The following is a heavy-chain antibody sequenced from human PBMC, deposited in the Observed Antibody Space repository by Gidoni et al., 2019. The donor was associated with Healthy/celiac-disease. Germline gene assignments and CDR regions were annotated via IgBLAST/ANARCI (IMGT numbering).Heavy chain of an antibody. J-gene: IGHJ4*02. CDR1: GSSFTSYW. D-gene: IGHD3-16*01. CDR2: IYPGDSDT. V-gene: IGHV5-51*03. CDR3: AGIMITFGDAAFDY. Sequence: VQLVQSGAEVKKPGESLKISCTGSGSSFTSYWIGWVRQLPGKGLEWMGIIYPGDSDTRYSPSFQGQVTISADKSISNAYLQWSSLKASDTAMYYCAGIMITFGDAAFDYWGQGTLVTVSS.